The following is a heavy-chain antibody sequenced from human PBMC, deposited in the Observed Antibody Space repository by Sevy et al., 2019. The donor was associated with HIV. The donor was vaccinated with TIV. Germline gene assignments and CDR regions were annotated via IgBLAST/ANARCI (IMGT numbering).Heavy chain of an antibody. CDR2: IRSKTYGGTT. J-gene: IGHJ6*02. D-gene: IGHD2-21*01. V-gene: IGHV3-49*03. CDR1: GFTFGDYA. CDR3: TRVQGTISAYFYFGMDV. Sequence: GGSLRLSCTGSGFTFGDYAVSWLRQAPGKRLEWVGFIRSKTYGGTTEYAASVKGRFTISREESKSIAYLQMNSLKTEDTAVYYCTRVQGTISAYFYFGMDVWGQGTTVTVSS.